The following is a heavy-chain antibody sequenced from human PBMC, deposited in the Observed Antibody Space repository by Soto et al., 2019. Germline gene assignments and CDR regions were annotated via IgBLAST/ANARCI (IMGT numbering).Heavy chain of an antibody. Sequence: ERCLRLPWAAAGITFRSFTMNWVRPPPGKGLEWVSPISSNSAYIYYTDALRGRFSISRDNAKNSLHLQVNSLRAEDTAVYSCARDASRDSSARGWFDPWGPGTLVTVSA. D-gene: IGHD6-13*01. CDR2: ISSNSAYI. V-gene: IGHV3-21*01. J-gene: IGHJ5*02. CDR1: GITFRSFT. CDR3: ARDASRDSSARGWFDP.